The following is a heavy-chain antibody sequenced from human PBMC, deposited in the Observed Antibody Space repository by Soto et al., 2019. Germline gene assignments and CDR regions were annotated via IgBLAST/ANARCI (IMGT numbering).Heavy chain of an antibody. CDR1: GYSFTSYW. V-gene: IGHV5-51*01. Sequence: PGESLKISCKGSGYSFTSYWIGWVRQMPGKGLEWMGIIYPGDSDTRYSPSFQGQVTISADKSISTAYLQWSSLKASDTAMYYCARLNRSGQGEDYYYGMDVWGQGTTVTVSS. CDR2: IYPGDSDT. D-gene: IGHD3-10*01. CDR3: ARLNRSGQGEDYYYGMDV. J-gene: IGHJ6*02.